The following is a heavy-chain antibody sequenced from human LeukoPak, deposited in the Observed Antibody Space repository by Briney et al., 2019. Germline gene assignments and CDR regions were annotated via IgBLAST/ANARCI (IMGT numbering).Heavy chain of an antibody. V-gene: IGHV3-48*03. Sequence: PGGSLRLSCAASGFTFSSYEMNWARQAPGKGLEWVSYISSSGSTIYYADSVKGRFTISRDNAKNSLYLQMNSLRAEDTAVYYCARDHGEGFDYWGQGTLVTVSS. CDR2: ISSSGSTI. D-gene: IGHD4-17*01. J-gene: IGHJ4*02. CDR3: ARDHGEGFDY. CDR1: GFTFSSYE.